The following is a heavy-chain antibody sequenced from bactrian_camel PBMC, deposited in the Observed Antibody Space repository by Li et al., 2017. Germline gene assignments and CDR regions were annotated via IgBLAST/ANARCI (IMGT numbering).Heavy chain of an antibody. J-gene: IGHJ4*01. CDR1: GYIASTCR. Sequence: QLVESGGGSVQAGGSLKLSCVASGYIASTCRMYWYRQAPGKGLEWVSVSNSGGGSPFYADSVKGRFTISRDNAKNTVYLQMNSLKPEDTAVYYCATINPRLCDKRYGCRRLSLSANTYASWGQGTQVTVS. V-gene: IGHV3S25*01. D-gene: IGHD4*01. CDR2: SNSGGGSP. CDR3: ATINPRLCDKRYGCRRLSLSANTYAS.